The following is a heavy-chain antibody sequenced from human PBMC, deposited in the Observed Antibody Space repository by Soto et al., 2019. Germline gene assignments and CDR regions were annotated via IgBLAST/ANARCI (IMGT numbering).Heavy chain of an antibody. CDR2: TSVDGGDR. Sequence: QVQLVESGGGLVKPGGSLTLSCVASGFTFSDYYMAWIRQTPGKGLEWVSYTSVDGGDRFYPDSVKGRFTISRDNARKSLSLQMNSLRDEDTAVYYCARPNGESMRYYHGMDVWGQGTTVIVSS. V-gene: IGHV3-11*01. CDR1: GFTFSDYY. D-gene: IGHD3-10*01. CDR3: ARPNGESMRYYHGMDV. J-gene: IGHJ6*02.